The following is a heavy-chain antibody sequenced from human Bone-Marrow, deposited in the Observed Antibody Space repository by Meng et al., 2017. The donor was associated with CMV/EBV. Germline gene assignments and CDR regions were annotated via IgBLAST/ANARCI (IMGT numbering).Heavy chain of an antibody. Sequence: GSLRLSCAVSSVPVSISNWWTWVRQPPGKGLEWIGEVHHSGTTNYNPSLKSRVIISEDTSKNQLSLKVSSVTAADTAMYYCARDGRRSIAADYYGMDVWGQGTTVTVSS. D-gene: IGHD6-25*01. CDR2: VHHSGTT. J-gene: IGHJ6*02. V-gene: IGHV4-4*02. CDR1: SVPVSISNW. CDR3: ARDGRRSIAADYYGMDV.